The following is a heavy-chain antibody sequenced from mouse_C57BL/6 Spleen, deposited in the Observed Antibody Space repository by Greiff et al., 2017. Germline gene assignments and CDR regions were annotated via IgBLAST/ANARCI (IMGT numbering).Heavy chain of an antibody. J-gene: IGHJ3*01. CDR3: ARAQYYDSSYWFAY. V-gene: IGHV1-18*01. CDR2: INPNNGGT. Sequence: VQLQQSGPELVKPGASVKIPCKASGYTFTDYNMDWVKQSHGKSLEWIGDINPNNGGTIYNQKFKGKATLTVDKSYSTADMELRSLTSEDTAVYYCARAQYYDSSYWFAYWGQGTLVTVSA. CDR1: GYTFTDYN. D-gene: IGHD1-1*01.